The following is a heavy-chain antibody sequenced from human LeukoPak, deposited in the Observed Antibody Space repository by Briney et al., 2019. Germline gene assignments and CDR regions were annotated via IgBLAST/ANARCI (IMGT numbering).Heavy chain of an antibody. CDR2: FSGSGGST. CDR3: AKSGYNRFDY. CDR1: GFIFSNYA. Sequence: GGSLRLSCAASGFIFSNYAMSWVRQAPGKGLQWVSAFSGSGGSTYYADSVKGRFTISRDSSKNTLYLQMNSLRADDTAVYYCAKSGYNRFDYWGQGTLVTVSS. V-gene: IGHV3-23*01. J-gene: IGHJ4*02. D-gene: IGHD5-24*01.